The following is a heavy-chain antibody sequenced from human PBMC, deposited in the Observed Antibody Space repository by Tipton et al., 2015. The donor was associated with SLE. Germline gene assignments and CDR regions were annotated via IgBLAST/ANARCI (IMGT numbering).Heavy chain of an antibody. V-gene: IGHV4-39*07. CDR3: ARHYGIMSTPLYYLDS. J-gene: IGHJ4*01. D-gene: IGHD3-9*01. CDR2: FYYGGST. Sequence: TLSLTCAVSGGSIRSSNFYWGWIRQPPGRGLDWIGSFYYGGSTYFDPSLKSRVTISIDTSKNQFSLKLTSVTAADTAIYYCARHYGIMSTPLYYLDSWGQGALVTASS. CDR1: GGSIRSSNFY.